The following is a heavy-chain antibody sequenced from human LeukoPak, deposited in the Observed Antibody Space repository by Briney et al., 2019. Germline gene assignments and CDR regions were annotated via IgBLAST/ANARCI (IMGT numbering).Heavy chain of an antibody. J-gene: IGHJ4*02. CDR2: ISYDGSNK. V-gene: IGHV3-30*18. D-gene: IGHD3-10*01. CDR1: GFTFSSYG. CDR3: ANRESEHSSFDY. Sequence: PGGSLRLSCAASGFTFSSYGMHWVRQAPGKGLEWVAVISYDGSNKYYADSVKGRFTISRDNSKNTLYLQMNSLRAEDTAVYYCANRESEHSSFDYWGQGTLVTVSS.